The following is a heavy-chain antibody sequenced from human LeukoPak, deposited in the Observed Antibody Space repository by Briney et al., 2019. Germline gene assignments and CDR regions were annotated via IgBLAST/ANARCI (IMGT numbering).Heavy chain of an antibody. V-gene: IGHV3-7*01. CDR2: IKQDGSEK. CDR1: GFTSSNYW. CDR3: AKPSIRGEDYFDY. D-gene: IGHD7-27*01. J-gene: IGHJ4*02. Sequence: GGSLRLSCAASGFTSSNYWMSWVRQAPGKGLEWVANIKQDGSEKYYVDSVKGRFTISRDNAKNSLYLQMNSLRAEDTVIYYCAKPSIRGEDYFDYWGQGTLVTVSS.